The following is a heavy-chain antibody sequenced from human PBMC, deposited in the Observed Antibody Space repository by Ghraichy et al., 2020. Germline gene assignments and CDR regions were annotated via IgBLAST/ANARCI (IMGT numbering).Heavy chain of an antibody. CDR3: ARDEDGHEMAPSYYYYGMDV. CDR1: GGTFIYYA. J-gene: IGHJ6*02. CDR2: IIPKFGTT. D-gene: IGHD5-24*01. Sequence: SVKVSCQASGGTFIYYAISWVRQAPGQGLEWMGRIIPKFGTTKYAQKFQDRLTITADKSTNTAYMDLSSLRSADTAVYYCARDEDGHEMAPSYYYYGMDVWGQGTPVTVSS. V-gene: IGHV1-69*06.